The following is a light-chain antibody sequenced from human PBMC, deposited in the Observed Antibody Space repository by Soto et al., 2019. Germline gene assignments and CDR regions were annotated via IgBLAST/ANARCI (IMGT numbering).Light chain of an antibody. CDR1: RSNIGNNY. J-gene: IGLJ3*02. CDR2: ENN. Sequence: QSVLTQPPSVSAAPGQKVSTSYPGSRSNIGNNYVSWYQQLPGTAPKLLIYENNKRPSGIPDRFSGSKSGTSATLGITGLQTGDEADYYCGTLDSRLSAWVFGGGTKMNVL. CDR3: GTLDSRLSAWV. V-gene: IGLV1-51*02.